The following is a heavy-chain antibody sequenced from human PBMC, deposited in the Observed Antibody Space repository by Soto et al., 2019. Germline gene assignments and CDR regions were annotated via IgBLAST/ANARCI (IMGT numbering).Heavy chain of an antibody. Sequence: SETLSLTCTVSGGSISSGGYYWSWIRQHPGKGLEWIGYIYYSGSTYYNPSLKSRVTISVDTSKNQFSLKLSSVTAADTAVYYCARDRSSSWPYFDYWGQGTLVTVSS. CDR2: IYYSGST. CDR3: ARDRSSSWPYFDY. D-gene: IGHD6-13*01. V-gene: IGHV4-31*03. CDR1: GGSISSGGYY. J-gene: IGHJ4*02.